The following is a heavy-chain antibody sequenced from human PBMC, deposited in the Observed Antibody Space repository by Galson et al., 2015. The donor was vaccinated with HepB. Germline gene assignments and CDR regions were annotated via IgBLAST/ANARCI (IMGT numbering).Heavy chain of an antibody. V-gene: IGHV3-23*01. CDR3: VKLGHHYDWGSYRYDAFEI. D-gene: IGHD3-16*02. Sequence: SLRLSCAASGFTFNTYAMSWVRQVPGKGLEWVSVVSDSGYTTYYEDSVKGRFTNSRDNSNNTLNLQMDRLRVEDTAKYYCVKLGHHYDWGSYRYDAFEIWGQGTMVTVSS. J-gene: IGHJ3*02. CDR2: VSDSGYTT. CDR1: GFTFNTYA.